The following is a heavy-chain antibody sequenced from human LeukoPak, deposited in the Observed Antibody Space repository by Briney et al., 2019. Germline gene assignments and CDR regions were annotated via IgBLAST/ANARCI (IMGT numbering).Heavy chain of an antibody. CDR3: ARGWGPPYYFDS. Sequence: GGSLRLSCAASGFTLSSYSMHWVRQAPGKGLEWVSHISISSGTIHYADSVKGRFTISRDNAKNTLYLQMNSLRAEDTAVYYCARGWGPPYYFDSWGQGTQVTVSS. V-gene: IGHV3-48*04. CDR1: GFTLSSYS. CDR2: ISISSGTI. D-gene: IGHD2-21*02. J-gene: IGHJ4*02.